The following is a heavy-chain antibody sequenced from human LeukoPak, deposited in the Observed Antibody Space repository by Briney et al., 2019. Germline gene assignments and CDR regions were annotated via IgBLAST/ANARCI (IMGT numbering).Heavy chain of an antibody. CDR2: INSDGSST. Sequence: PGGSLRLSCAASGFTFSSYWMHWVRQAPGKGLVWVSRINSDGSSTSYADSVKGRFTISSENAKNTLYLQMNSLRAEDTAVYYCARGWRPKWELLGNDAFDIWGEGTMVTVSS. V-gene: IGHV3-74*01. J-gene: IGHJ3*02. CDR3: ARGWRPKWELLGNDAFDI. D-gene: IGHD1-26*01. CDR1: GFTFSSYW.